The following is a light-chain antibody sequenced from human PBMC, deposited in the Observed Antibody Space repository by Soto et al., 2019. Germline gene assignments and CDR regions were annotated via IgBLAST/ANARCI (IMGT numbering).Light chain of an antibody. Sequence: QSALTQPPSASGSPGQSVTISCAGSTGDIGTYDHVSWYQQHPGKAPKLLTYEVTKRPPGVPARFSGSKSANTASLTISGLQADDEADYYCSSYAGTNNVIFGGGTKVTVL. CDR1: TGDIGTYDH. V-gene: IGLV2-8*01. CDR3: SSYAGTNNVI. CDR2: EVT. J-gene: IGLJ2*01.